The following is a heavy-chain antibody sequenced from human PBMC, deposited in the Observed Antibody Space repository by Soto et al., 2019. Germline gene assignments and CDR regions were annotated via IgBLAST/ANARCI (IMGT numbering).Heavy chain of an antibody. CDR3: ARVNDYGGKFDF. Sequence: QVQLVQSGAEVKKPGASVKVSCKASGYTFTSYGISWVRQAPGQGLEWMGWMSAYNGNTNYAQKLQVRVTMTTDTSTSTAYMELRSLRSDDSAVYYGARVNDYGGKFDFWGQGTMVTVSS. V-gene: IGHV1-18*01. CDR1: GYTFTSYG. D-gene: IGHD4-17*01. CDR2: MSAYNGNT. J-gene: IGHJ4*02.